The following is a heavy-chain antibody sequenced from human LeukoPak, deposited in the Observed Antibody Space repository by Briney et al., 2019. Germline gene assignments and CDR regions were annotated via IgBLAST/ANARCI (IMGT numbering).Heavy chain of an antibody. Sequence: SQTLSLTCTVSGGSISSGGYYWSWIRQPPGKGLEWIGYIYHSGSTYYNPSLKSRVTISVDRSKNQFSLKLSSVTAADTAVYYCASVYYDFTIGGGNYFDYWGQGTLVTVSS. CDR3: ASVYYDFTIGGGNYFDY. CDR1: GGSISSGGYY. D-gene: IGHD3-3*01. CDR2: IYHSGST. J-gene: IGHJ4*02. V-gene: IGHV4-30-2*01.